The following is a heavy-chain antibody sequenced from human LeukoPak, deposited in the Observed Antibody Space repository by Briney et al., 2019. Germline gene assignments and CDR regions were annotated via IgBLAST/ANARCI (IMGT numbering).Heavy chain of an antibody. CDR3: ARALYDSSGYYFDY. CDR1: GFTSSTYT. D-gene: IGHD3-22*01. V-gene: IGHV3-21*01. Sequence: RTGGSLRLSCEVSGFTSSTYTMNWVRQAPGKGLEWVSSISSSGLYIYYADSVKGRFTVSSDNAKNSLYLQMNSLRAEDTAVYYCARALYDSSGYYFDYWGQGTLVTVSS. CDR2: ISSSGLYI. J-gene: IGHJ4*02.